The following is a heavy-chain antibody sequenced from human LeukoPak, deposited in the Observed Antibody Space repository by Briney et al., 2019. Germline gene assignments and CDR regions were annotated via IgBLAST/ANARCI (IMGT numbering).Heavy chain of an antibody. CDR1: GGSISSYY. J-gene: IGHJ4*02. CDR3: ARDLGDYDSSGFDY. D-gene: IGHD3-22*01. CDR2: IYYSGST. Sequence: SETLSLTCTVSGGSISSYYWSWIRQPPGKGLEWIGYIYYSGSTNYNPSLKSRVTISVDTSKYQFSLKLSSVTAADTAVYYCARDLGDYDSSGFDYWGQGTLVTVSS. V-gene: IGHV4-59*01.